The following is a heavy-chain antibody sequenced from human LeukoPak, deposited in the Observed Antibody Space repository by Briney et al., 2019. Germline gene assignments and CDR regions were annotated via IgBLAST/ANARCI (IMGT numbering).Heavy chain of an antibody. CDR2: INPSGGST. D-gene: IGHD4-17*01. CDR3: ATGESVVTTLNY. CDR1: GYTFTTYY. J-gene: IGHJ4*02. Sequence: ASVKVSCKASGYTFTTYYMHWVRQAPGQGPEWMGIINPSGGSTSYAQKFQGRVTMTRDMSTSTVYMELSTLRSEDTAVFYCATGESVVTTLNYWGQGTLVTVSS. V-gene: IGHV1-46*01.